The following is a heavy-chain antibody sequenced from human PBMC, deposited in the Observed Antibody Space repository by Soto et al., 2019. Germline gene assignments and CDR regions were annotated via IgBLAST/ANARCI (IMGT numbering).Heavy chain of an antibody. J-gene: IGHJ4*02. CDR1: GYTFTSYG. Sequence: QVQLVQSGAEVKKPGASVKVSCKASGYTFTSYGISWVRQAPGQGLEWMGWISAYNGNTNYAQKLQGRVTMTTNTATSTGYMEVTSLRTGHTAVYYCARYYVFWSGYHSGIEYWGQGTLATVSS. CDR2: ISAYNGNT. D-gene: IGHD3-3*01. CDR3: ARYYVFWSGYHSGIEY. V-gene: IGHV1-18*01.